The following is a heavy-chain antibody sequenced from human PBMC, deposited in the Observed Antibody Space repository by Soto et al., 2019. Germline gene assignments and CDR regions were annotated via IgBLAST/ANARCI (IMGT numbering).Heavy chain of an antibody. D-gene: IGHD6-13*01. CDR3: AHRGGQGSSSYLFDT. CDR2: IYWDDDK. V-gene: IGHV2-5*02. J-gene: IGHJ5*02. Sequence: QITLKESGPPLVKPTQTLTLTCTFSGFSLSTSGVGVGWIRQPPGKALEWLALIYWDDDKRYSPSLKSRLTITKDTSKNQVVLTMTNMDPVDTATYYCAHRGGQGSSSYLFDTWGQGTLVTVSS. CDR1: GFSLSTSGVG.